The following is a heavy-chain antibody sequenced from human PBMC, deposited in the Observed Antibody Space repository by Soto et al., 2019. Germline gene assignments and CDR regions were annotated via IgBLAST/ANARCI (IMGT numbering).Heavy chain of an antibody. CDR3: AIKSGVDIVATTNDY. CDR2: INHSGST. J-gene: IGHJ4*02. D-gene: IGHD5-12*01. Sequence: SETLSLTCAVYGGSFSGYYWSWIRQPPGKGLEWIGEINHSGSTNYNPSLKSRVTISVHTSKNQFSLKLSSVTAADTAVYYCAIKSGVDIVATTNDYWGQGALVTVSS. CDR1: GGSFSGYY. V-gene: IGHV4-34*01.